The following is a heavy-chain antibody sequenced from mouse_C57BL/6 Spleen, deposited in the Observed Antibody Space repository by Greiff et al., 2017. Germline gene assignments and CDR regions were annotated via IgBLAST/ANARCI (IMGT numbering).Heavy chain of an antibody. CDR1: GYTFTSYW. CDR3: TRSFITTGPGYYFDY. CDR2: IDPSDSYT. V-gene: IGHV1-69*01. D-gene: IGHD1-1*01. Sequence: QVQLQQPGAALVMPGASVQLSCKASGYTFTSYWMHWVKQRPGQGLEWIGEIDPSDSYTNYNQKFKGKSTLTVDKSSSTAYMQLSSLTSEDSAVYYCTRSFITTGPGYYFDYWGQGTTLTVSS. J-gene: IGHJ2*01.